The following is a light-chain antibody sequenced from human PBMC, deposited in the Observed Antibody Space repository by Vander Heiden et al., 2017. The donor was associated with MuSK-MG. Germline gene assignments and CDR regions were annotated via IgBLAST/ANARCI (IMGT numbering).Light chain of an antibody. J-gene: IGKJ4*01. CDR3: QQYDYLPLT. CDR1: QDITRY. Sequence: DIQMTQSPSSLSASVGDRVIITCQASQDITRYLHWYQQKPGRAPKVLIYDASKLETGVPSRFSGSGSGTDFTFTISSLQPEDIATYYCQQYDYLPLTFGGGTKVEIK. V-gene: IGKV1-33*01. CDR2: DAS.